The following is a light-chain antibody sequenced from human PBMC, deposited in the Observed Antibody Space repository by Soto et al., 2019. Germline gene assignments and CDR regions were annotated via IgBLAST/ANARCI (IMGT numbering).Light chain of an antibody. CDR1: QSVSSN. CDR2: GAS. CDR3: QQYRNWPRT. J-gene: IGKJ1*01. V-gene: IGKV3-15*01. Sequence: EIVMTQSPATLSVSPGERATLPCRASQSVSSNLDWYQQKPGQAPRLLIYGASSRATGSPVRFSGSGAGTEFTLTINNLQSEDFAVYYCQQYRNWPRTFGQGTKVDIK.